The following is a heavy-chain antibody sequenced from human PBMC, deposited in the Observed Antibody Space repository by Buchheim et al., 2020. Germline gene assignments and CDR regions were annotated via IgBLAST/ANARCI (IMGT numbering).Heavy chain of an antibody. Sequence: EVQLVESGEGLVQPGGSLKLSCAASGFTFSGSAMHWVRQASGKGLEWVGRIRSKANSYATAYAASVKGRFTITRDDSKNTAYLQMNSLKTEDTAVYYCTSVVVPAASTYYYYGMDVWGQGNT. J-gene: IGHJ6*02. CDR2: IRSKANSYAT. CDR3: TSVVVPAASTYYYYGMDV. V-gene: IGHV3-73*01. CDR1: GFTFSGSA. D-gene: IGHD2-2*01.